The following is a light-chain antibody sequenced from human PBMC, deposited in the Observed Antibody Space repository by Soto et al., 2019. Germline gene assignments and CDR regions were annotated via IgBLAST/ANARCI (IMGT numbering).Light chain of an antibody. CDR2: DAS. V-gene: IGKV1-5*01. J-gene: IGKJ1*01. CDR1: QSISRC. CDR3: QQYNICPCT. Sequence: EIEMTQSPSTLSASVGERVTLTCRASQSISRCLAWYQQKPGKAPKLLIYDASSMETGVPARFSGSGSGTEFTLTISSLQPDDFAPYYCQQYNICPCTFGQGTKVEIK.